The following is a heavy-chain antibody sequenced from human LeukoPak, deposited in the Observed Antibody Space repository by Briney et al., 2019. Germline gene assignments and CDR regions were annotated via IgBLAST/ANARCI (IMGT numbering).Heavy chain of an antibody. CDR3: AKTIDGYWPQFDV. CDR2: ISFEGSKI. Sequence: PGKSLRLSCAASGFPFSDHNIHWVRRAPGKGLEWVAFISFEGSKIDYADSVKGRFTISRDNTQNTVSLQMNSLRSDDTAMYYCAKTIDGYWPQFDVWGQGTLSPSPQ. CDR1: GFPFSDHN. D-gene: IGHD5-24*01. J-gene: IGHJ4*02. V-gene: IGHV3-30*18.